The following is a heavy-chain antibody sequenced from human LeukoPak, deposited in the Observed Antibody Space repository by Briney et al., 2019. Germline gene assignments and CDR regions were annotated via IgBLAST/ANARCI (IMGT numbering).Heavy chain of an antibody. D-gene: IGHD5-18*01. CDR2: IIPIFGTA. CDR3: ARDRKDTAMVRDAFDI. Sequence: VASVTVSCKASGGTFSSYAISWVRQAPGQGLEWMGGIIPIFGTANYAQKFQGRVTITADESTSTAYTELSSLRSEDTAVYYCARDRKDTAMVRDAFDIWGQGTMVTVSS. CDR1: GGTFSSYA. J-gene: IGHJ3*02. V-gene: IGHV1-69*01.